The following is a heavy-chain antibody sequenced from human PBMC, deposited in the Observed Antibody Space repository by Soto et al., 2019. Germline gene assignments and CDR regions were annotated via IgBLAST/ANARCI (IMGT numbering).Heavy chain of an antibody. CDR3: AKGLVPAATGLTEHYYYYYGMDV. Sequence: GGSLRLSCAASGFTFDDYAMHWVRQAPGKGLEWVSGISWNSGSIGYADSVKGRFTISRDNAKNSLYLQMNSLRAEDTALYYCAKGLVPAATGLTEHYYYYYGMDVWGQGTTVTVSS. J-gene: IGHJ6*02. CDR1: GFTFDDYA. CDR2: ISWNSGSI. D-gene: IGHD2-2*01. V-gene: IGHV3-9*01.